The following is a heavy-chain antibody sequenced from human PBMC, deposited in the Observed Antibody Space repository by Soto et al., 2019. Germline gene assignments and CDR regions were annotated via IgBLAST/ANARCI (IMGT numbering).Heavy chain of an antibody. Sequence: QVQLVQSGAEVKKPGASVKVSCKASGYTFNNYGISWVRQAPGQGLEWMGWISAYNGDTDYAHSFQGRVTMTTDTSTSTAYMELRSLRSDDTAVFFCARDAGNFGVWPDFFDYWGQGTLITVSS. V-gene: IGHV1-18*01. CDR1: GYTFNNYG. CDR3: ARDAGNFGVWPDFFDY. J-gene: IGHJ4*02. CDR2: ISAYNGDT. D-gene: IGHD4-17*01.